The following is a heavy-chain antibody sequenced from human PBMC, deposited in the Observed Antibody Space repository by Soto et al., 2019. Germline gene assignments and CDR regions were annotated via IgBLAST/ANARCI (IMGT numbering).Heavy chain of an antibody. Sequence: GGSLRLSCAASGFTFSSYWMSWVRQAPGKGLEWVANIKQDGSEKYYVDSVKGRFTISRDNAKNSLYLQMNSLRAEDTAVYYCARDYSNYFRTYYYMDVWGKGTTVTVSS. V-gene: IGHV3-7*01. CDR1: GFTFSSYW. CDR2: IKQDGSEK. D-gene: IGHD4-4*01. J-gene: IGHJ6*03. CDR3: ARDYSNYFRTYYYMDV.